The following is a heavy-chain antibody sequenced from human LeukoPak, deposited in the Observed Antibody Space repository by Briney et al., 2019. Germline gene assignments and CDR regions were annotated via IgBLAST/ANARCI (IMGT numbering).Heavy chain of an antibody. Sequence: TPSETLSLTCTVSGGSISSSNYYWGWIRQPPGKGLEWIGSIYYSGTTHYNPSLESRVTISVDTSKNQFSLKLASVTAADTAIYYCAKGAGGFSYYNWFDPWGQGTLVTVSS. V-gene: IGHV4-39*07. D-gene: IGHD5-18*01. CDR2: IYYSGTT. J-gene: IGHJ5*02. CDR3: AKGAGGFSYYNWFDP. CDR1: GGSISSSNYY.